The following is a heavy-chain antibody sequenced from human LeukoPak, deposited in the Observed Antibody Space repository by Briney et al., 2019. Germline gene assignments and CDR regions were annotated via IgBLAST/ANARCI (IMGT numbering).Heavy chain of an antibody. CDR1: GYNFIDYY. CDR3: TRCRATLRAPLDY. Sequence: GASVKVSCKASGYNFIDYYIHWVHQTPGKGLEWMGRVDPEHGDTKYAEMFQGRLTITADPSTDTAYMELSSLRSEDTAVYFCTRCRATLRAPLDYWGQGTLVTVSS. D-gene: IGHD2/OR15-2a*01. V-gene: IGHV1-69-2*01. CDR2: VDPEHGDT. J-gene: IGHJ4*02.